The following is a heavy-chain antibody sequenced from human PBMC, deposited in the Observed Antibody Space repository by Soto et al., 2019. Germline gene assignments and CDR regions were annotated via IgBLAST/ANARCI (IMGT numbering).Heavy chain of an antibody. Sequence: QVQLQESGPGLVKPSQTLSLTCTVSGGSISSGGYYWSGIRQHPGKALEWIGYIYYSGSTYYNPSLKSRVTISVDTSKNQFSMKLSSVTAADTAVYYCAGRPLWGRLGFDYWGQGTLVTVSS. CDR1: GGSISSGGYY. CDR2: IYYSGST. CDR3: AGRPLWGRLGFDY. V-gene: IGHV4-31*03. D-gene: IGHD3-9*01. J-gene: IGHJ4*02.